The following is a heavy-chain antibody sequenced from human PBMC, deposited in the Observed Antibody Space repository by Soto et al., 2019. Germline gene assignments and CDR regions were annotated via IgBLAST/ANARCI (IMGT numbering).Heavy chain of an antibody. V-gene: IGHV1-24*01. J-gene: IGHJ4*02. CDR2: FDPEDGST. Sequence: GASVKVSCKVSGSTLTELSIHWVRQAPGKGLEWMGGFDPEDGSTMYAQRFQGRVTMTRDMSITTVYMELNNLSPDDTAVYYCGRGRSGQIVVFYWGQGTPVTVSS. CDR1: GSTLTELS. D-gene: IGHD1-26*01. CDR3: GRGRSGQIVVFY.